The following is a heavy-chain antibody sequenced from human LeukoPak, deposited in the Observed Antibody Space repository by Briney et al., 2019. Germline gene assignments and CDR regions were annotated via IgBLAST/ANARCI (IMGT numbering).Heavy chain of an antibody. J-gene: IGHJ4*02. CDR3: ARLPPSSVGSYPH. CDR1: GGSFSGYY. Sequence: SETLSLTCAVYGGSFSGYYWSWIRQPPGKGLEWIGEINHSGSTNYNPSLKSRVTISVDTSKNQFSLKLSSVTAADTAVYYCARLPPSSVGSYPHWGQGTLVTVSS. V-gene: IGHV4-34*01. D-gene: IGHD1-26*01. CDR2: INHSGST.